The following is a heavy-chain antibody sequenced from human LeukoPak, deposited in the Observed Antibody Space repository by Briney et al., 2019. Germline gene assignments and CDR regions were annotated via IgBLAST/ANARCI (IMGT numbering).Heavy chain of an antibody. CDR1: GLTFTTSA. D-gene: IGHD3-10*01. CDR3: AVDSFGEGVVN. Sequence: SVKVSCKASGLTFTTSAVQWVRQARGQRLEWIGWIVVGSGETKYAQKFQERVTITRDMSTSTAYMELSSLRSEDTAVYYCAVDSFGEGVVNWGQGTLVTVSS. CDR2: IVVGSGET. V-gene: IGHV1-58*01. J-gene: IGHJ4*02.